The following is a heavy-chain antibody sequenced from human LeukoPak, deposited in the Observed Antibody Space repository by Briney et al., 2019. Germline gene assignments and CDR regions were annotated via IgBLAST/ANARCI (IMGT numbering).Heavy chain of an antibody. CDR3: ARVGYSYGFSYYFDY. CDR2: IYHSGST. CDR1: GGSISSRSYY. V-gene: IGHV4-39*07. Sequence: SETLSLTCTVSGGSISSRSYYWGWIRQPPGKGLEWIGSIYHSGSTYYNPSLKSRVTISVDTSKNQFSLKLSSVTAADTAVYYCARVGYSYGFSYYFDYWGQGTLVTVSS. D-gene: IGHD5-18*01. J-gene: IGHJ4*02.